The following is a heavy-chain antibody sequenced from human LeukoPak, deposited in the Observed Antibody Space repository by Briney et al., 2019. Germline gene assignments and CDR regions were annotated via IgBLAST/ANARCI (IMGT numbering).Heavy chain of an antibody. Sequence: GASVKVSCKASGFTFTSSAVQWVRQARGQRLEWIGWIVVGSGNTNYAQTFQERVTITRDMSTSTAYMELSSLRSEDTAVYYCAADREYDILTGYYLRRFDPWGQGTLVTVSS. J-gene: IGHJ5*02. CDR3: AADREYDILTGYYLRRFDP. CDR2: IVVGSGNT. D-gene: IGHD3-9*01. CDR1: GFTFTSSA. V-gene: IGHV1-58*01.